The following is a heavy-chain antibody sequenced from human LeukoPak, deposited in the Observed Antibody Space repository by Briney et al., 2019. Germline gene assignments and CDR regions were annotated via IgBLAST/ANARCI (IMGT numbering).Heavy chain of an antibody. J-gene: IGHJ4*02. V-gene: IGHV3-74*01. CDR2: INSEGTST. Sequence: GGSLSLSSAASGLTFSSYCLHCFRQAPGKGLVWVSRINSEGTSTSYADSVKGRFTISRDNAENTLYLQMNSLRAEDTALYYCARYSESYHAIDYWGEGTLVTVSS. D-gene: IGHD1-26*01. CDR1: GLTFSSYC. CDR3: ARYSESYHAIDY.